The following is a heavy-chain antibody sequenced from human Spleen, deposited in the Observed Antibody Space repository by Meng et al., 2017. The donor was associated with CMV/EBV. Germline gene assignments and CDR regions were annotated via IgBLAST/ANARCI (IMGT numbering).Heavy chain of an antibody. CDR3: AKTAYSSSWYRRAFDY. V-gene: IGHV3-23*01. CDR2: ISGSGGST. Sequence: FRFSSYAMSWVRQAPGKGLEWVSAISGSGGSTYYADSVKGRFTISRDNSKNTLYLQMNSLRVEDTAVYYCAKTAYSSSWYRRAFDYWGQGTLVTVSS. CDR1: FRFSSYA. D-gene: IGHD6-13*01. J-gene: IGHJ4*02.